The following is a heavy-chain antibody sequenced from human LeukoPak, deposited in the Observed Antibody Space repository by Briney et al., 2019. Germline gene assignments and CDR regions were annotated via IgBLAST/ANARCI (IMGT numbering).Heavy chain of an antibody. D-gene: IGHD1-26*01. CDR2: IGTAGEI. CDR1: GFTFSSYD. V-gene: IGHV3-13*01. CDR3: ARDPYSGSYSDYYYYYMDV. Sequence: PGGSLRLSCAASGFTFSSYDIHWVRQATGKGLEWVSGIGTAGEIYYPGSVKGRFTISRDNAKNSLYLQLNSLRAEDTAVYYCARDPYSGSYSDYYYYYMDVWGKGTTVTVSS. J-gene: IGHJ6*03.